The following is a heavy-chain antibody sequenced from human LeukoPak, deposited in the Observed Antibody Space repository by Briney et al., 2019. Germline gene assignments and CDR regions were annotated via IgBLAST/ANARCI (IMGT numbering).Heavy chain of an antibody. CDR2: VYWDDSK. CDR1: GFSLGTTGVP. Sequence: SGPTLVNPPETLKLTCTFSGFSLGTTGVPVGWIPQPPGRPQPWLAVVYWDDSKRYSPSLRNRLTITKDTSKSQVVLTMTYMEPGDSGTYFCAYRLGGYGWNEGYFQPWGEGALVTVSS. J-gene: IGHJ1*01. V-gene: IGHV2-5*02. D-gene: IGHD1-1*01. CDR3: AYRLGGYGWNEGYFQP.